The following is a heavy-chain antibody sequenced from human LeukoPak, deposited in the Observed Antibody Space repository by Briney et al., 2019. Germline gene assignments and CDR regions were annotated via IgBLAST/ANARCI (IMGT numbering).Heavy chain of an antibody. Sequence: SETLSLTCIVSGGYISSSSYYWGWIRQPPGKGLEWIGSIYYSGSTYYNPSLKSRVTISVDTSKNQFSLKLNSVTAADTAVYYCARPTGGNYYYFDYWGQGTLVTVSS. CDR1: GGYISSSSYY. CDR2: IYYSGST. D-gene: IGHD1-26*01. CDR3: ARPTGGNYYYFDY. V-gene: IGHV4-39*01. J-gene: IGHJ4*02.